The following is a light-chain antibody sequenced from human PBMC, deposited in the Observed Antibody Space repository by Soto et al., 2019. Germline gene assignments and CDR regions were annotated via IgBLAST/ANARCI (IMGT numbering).Light chain of an antibody. CDR1: QTISTY. CDR3: QQSYTTPWT. V-gene: IGKV1-39*01. CDR2: AAS. J-gene: IGKJ1*01. Sequence: DIQMTQSPSSLSASVGDRVAISCRASQTISTYLNWYQQKPRKAPKLLIYAASSLQTRVPSRFSGGGSGTDFTLTISSLQPEDFATYYCQQSYTTPWTFGQGTKVEIK.